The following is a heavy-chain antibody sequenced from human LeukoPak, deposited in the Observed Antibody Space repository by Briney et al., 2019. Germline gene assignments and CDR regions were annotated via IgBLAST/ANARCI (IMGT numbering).Heavy chain of an antibody. CDR2: IKSKTDGGTT. CDR1: GFTFSNAW. Sequence: GGSLRLSCAASGFTFSNAWMSWVRQAPGKGLEWVGRIKSKTDGGTTDYAAPVKGRFTISRDDSKNTLYLQMNSLKTEDTAVYYCITAIRRYCSGGSCYSDWGQGTLVTVSS. V-gene: IGHV3-15*01. CDR3: ITAIRRYCSGGSCYSD. D-gene: IGHD2-15*01. J-gene: IGHJ4*02.